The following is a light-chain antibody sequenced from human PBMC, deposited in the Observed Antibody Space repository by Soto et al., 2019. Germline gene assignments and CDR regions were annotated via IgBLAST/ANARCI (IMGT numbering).Light chain of an antibody. J-gene: IGKJ4*01. CDR1: QGISNY. CDR2: AAS. V-gene: IGKV1-27*01. CDR3: QKYNGR. Sequence: DIQMTQSPSSLSASVGDRVTITCRASQGISNYLAWYQQKPGKVPKLLIYAASTLQSGVPSRFSGSGSGTDSTLTISSLQPEDVATYYCQKYNGRFGGGTKVEIK.